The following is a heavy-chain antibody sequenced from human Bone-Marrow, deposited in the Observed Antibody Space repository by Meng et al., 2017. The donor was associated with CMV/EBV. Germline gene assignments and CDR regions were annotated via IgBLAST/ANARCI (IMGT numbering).Heavy chain of an antibody. V-gene: IGHV4-38-2*02. Sequence: SETLSLTCTVSTYSISSGYYWGWIRQPPGKWLEWLGTTYHSGISFFNPSLKSRLTMSVDTSKNQFSLRLSSVTAADTAMYYCVLSKGTDLISTWGQGTSVTGSS. CDR2: TYHSGIS. J-gene: IGHJ5*02. CDR1: TYSISSGYY. CDR3: VLSKGTDLIST. D-gene: IGHD2-8*01.